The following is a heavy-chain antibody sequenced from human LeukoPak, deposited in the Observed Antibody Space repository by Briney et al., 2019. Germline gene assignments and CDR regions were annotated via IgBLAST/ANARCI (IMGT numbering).Heavy chain of an antibody. CDR1: GYTFTGYY. D-gene: IGHD6-19*01. Sequence: ASVKVSCKASGYTFTGYYMHWVRQAPGQELEWMGWINPNSGGTNYAQKFQGRVTMTRDTSISTAYMELSRLRSDDTAVYYCARARIAVAGTGRTLRFDYWGQGTLVTVSS. V-gene: IGHV1-2*02. J-gene: IGHJ4*02. CDR2: INPNSGGT. CDR3: ARARIAVAGTGRTLRFDY.